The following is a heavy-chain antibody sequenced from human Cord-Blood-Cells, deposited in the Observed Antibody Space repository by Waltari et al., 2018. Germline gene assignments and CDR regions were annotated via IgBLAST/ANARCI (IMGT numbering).Heavy chain of an antibody. D-gene: IGHD6-19*01. J-gene: IGHJ3*02. CDR1: GYTLTELS. Sequence: QVQLVQSGAEVKKPGASVKVSCKVSGYTLTELSMHWVRQAPGKGLEWMGGFDSEDGDTIYAQKCQCRVTMTEETATDTAYMELSSLRSEDTAVYYCATAAIAVAGTAFDIWGQGTMVTVSS. CDR3: ATAAIAVAGTAFDI. CDR2: FDSEDGDT. V-gene: IGHV1-24*01.